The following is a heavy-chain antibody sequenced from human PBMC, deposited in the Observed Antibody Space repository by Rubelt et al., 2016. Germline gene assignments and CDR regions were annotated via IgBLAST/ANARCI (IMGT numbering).Heavy chain of an antibody. D-gene: IGHD3-3*01. V-gene: IGHV4-34*01. J-gene: IGHJ4*02. CDR2: INHSGST. CDR3: ARGGTYYDFWSGDV. Sequence: GKGLEWIGEINHSGSTNYNPSLKSRVTISGDTSKNQFSLKLSSVTAADTAVYYCARGGTYYDFWSGDVWGQGTLVTVSS.